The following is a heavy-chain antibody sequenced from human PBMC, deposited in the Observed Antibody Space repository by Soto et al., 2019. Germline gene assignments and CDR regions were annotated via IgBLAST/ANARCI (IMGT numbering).Heavy chain of an antibody. V-gene: IGHV3-23*01. Sequence: EVQLLESGGGLVQPGGSLRLSCAASGFTFSSYAMSWVRQAPGKGLEWVSAISGSGGSTYYADSVKGRFTISRDNSKNTLYLQMNSLRAEDTAVYYCANTLGHSSSPDVWGQGTTVTVSS. CDR2: ISGSGGST. D-gene: IGHD6-6*01. CDR3: ANTLGHSSSPDV. CDR1: GFTFSSYA. J-gene: IGHJ6*02.